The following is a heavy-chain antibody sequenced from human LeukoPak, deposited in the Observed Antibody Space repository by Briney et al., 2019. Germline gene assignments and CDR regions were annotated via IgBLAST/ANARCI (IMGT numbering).Heavy chain of an antibody. V-gene: IGHV1-2*02. CDR1: GYTFNAYY. CDR3: ASEAFCASGNCYLQRVAS. CDR2: IDPKTGNT. D-gene: IGHD3-22*01. Sequence: ASVKVSCKPSGYTFNAYYMHWVRQAPGQGVEWVGWIDPKTGNTRYAQKFQGRVTITRATPIGTVYMELSSLKSDDTAVYYCASEAFCASGNCYLQRVASWGPGTLVTVSS. J-gene: IGHJ4*02.